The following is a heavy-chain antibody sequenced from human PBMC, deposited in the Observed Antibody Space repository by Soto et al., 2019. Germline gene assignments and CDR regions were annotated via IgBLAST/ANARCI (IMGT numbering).Heavy chain of an antibody. Sequence: SVQVSCKASGDTFSGYPINWVRQAPGEGLEWMGRIIPVIGTTNDAQRFEGRDTFTADESTNTAYMELRGLLSGDTAVYYCARDGGFGDLKDWGPGTLVTV. D-gene: IGHD3-10*01. V-gene: IGHV1-69*11. J-gene: IGHJ4*02. CDR3: ARDGGFGDLKD. CDR1: GDTFSGYP. CDR2: IIPVIGTT.